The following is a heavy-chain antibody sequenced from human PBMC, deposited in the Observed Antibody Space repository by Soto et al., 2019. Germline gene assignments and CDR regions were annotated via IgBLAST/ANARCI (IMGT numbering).Heavy chain of an antibody. CDR2: ISSSSSTI. V-gene: IGHV3-48*02. D-gene: IGHD4-17*01. Sequence: EVQLVESGGGLVQPGGSLRLSCAASGFTFSSYSMNWVRQAPGKGLEWVSYISSSSSTIYYADSVKGRFTISRDHAKNSLYLQMNSLRDEDTAVYYCARDRKGYRDYLGGLDYWGAGTLVTVSS. J-gene: IGHJ4*02. CDR1: GFTFSSYS. CDR3: ARDRKGYRDYLGGLDY.